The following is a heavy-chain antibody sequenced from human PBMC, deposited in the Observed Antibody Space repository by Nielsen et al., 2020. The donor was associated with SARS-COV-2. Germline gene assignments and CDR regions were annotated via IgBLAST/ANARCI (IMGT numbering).Heavy chain of an antibody. D-gene: IGHD6-19*01. CDR2: IHDSGTT. CDR3: ARERFEAAGYSSSWHFDY. CDR1: GDSSSNNY. V-gene: IGHV4-59*01. J-gene: IGHJ4*02. Sequence: SETLSLTCTVSGDSSSNNYWTWIRQSPGKGLEWIGFIHDSGTTTYSPSLRGRITLSLDTSKNQFSLTLSSVTAADTAVYYCARERFEAAGYSSSWHFDYWGQGTLVTV.